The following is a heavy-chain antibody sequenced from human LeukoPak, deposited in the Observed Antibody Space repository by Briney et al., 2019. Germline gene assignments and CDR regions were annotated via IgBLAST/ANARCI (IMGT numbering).Heavy chain of an antibody. D-gene: IGHD1-1*01. CDR1: GGSFSGYY. V-gene: IGHV4-34*01. CDR3: ARHGGQPEYFQH. J-gene: IGHJ1*01. CDR2: INHSGST. Sequence: SETLSLTCAVYGGSFSGYYWSWIRQPPGKGLEWIGEINHSGSTNYNPSLKSRVTMSVDTSKNQFSLKVNSMTAADTAVYYCARHGGQPEYFQHWGQGTLVTVSS.